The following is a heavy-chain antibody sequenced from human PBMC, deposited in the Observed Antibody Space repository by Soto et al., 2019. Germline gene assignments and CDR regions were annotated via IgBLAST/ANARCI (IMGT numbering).Heavy chain of an antibody. J-gene: IGHJ3*02. CDR3: AAETGPGAFDI. CDR1: GFTFTSSA. Sequence: SVTVSCKASGFTFTSSAVQWVRQARGQRLEWIGWIVVGSGNTNYAQKFQERVTITRDMSTSTAYMELSSLRSEDTAVYYCAAETGPGAFDIWGQGTMVTVSS. V-gene: IGHV1-58*01. CDR2: IVVGSGNT.